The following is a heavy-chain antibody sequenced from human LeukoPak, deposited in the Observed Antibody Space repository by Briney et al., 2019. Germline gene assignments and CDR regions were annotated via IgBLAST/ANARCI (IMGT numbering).Heavy chain of an antibody. CDR3: AREEDYTDRSGNLIDY. Sequence: GGSLRLSCAASGFTFNNYHMNWVRQAPGKGLEWVSSIGSDSDFVYYADSVKGRFTISRDNANDALYLQMDSLRAEDTAVYYCAREEDYTDRSGNLIDYWGQGTLVTVSS. CDR1: GFTFNNYH. D-gene: IGHD3-22*01. V-gene: IGHV3-21*01. CDR2: IGSDSDFV. J-gene: IGHJ4*02.